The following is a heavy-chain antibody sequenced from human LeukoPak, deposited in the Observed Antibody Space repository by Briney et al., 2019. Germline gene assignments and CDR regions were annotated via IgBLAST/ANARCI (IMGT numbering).Heavy chain of an antibody. V-gene: IGHV3-48*03. CDR1: GFTFSSYE. CDR2: ISSGSTI. J-gene: IGHJ4*02. Sequence: GGSLRLSCAASGFTFSSYEMNWVRQAPGKGLEWVSYISSGSTIYDADSVKGRFTISRDNAKNSLYLQMNSLRAEDTAVYYCARESIAVAGAPFDYWAREPWSPSPQ. CDR3: ARESIAVAGAPFDY. D-gene: IGHD6-19*01.